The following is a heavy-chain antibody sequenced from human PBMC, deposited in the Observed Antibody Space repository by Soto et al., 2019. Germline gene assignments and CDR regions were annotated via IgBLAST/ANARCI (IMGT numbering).Heavy chain of an antibody. CDR3: ARGYCSGGTCYRFNFDN. CDR2: LYHSGST. CDR1: GGSISSGGYS. Sequence: SETLSLTCAVSGGSISSGGYSWSWIRQPPGKGLEWIGYLYHSGSTYYNPSLKSRVTISVDTSKNQFSLKLSSVTAADTAVYYCARGYCSGGTCYRFNFDNWGQGTLVTV. V-gene: IGHV4-30-2*01. D-gene: IGHD2-15*01. J-gene: IGHJ4*02.